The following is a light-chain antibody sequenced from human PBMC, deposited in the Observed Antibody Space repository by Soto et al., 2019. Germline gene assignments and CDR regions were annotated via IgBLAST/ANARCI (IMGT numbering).Light chain of an antibody. Sequence: EIVLTQSPGTLSLSPGERATLSCRASQSVSSSFLAWYQQKPGQAPRLLIFVASNRATGIPDRFSGSGSATDFTLTIGTLKPEECAVYYCQQYDSSPLTFGGGTKVESK. J-gene: IGKJ4*01. V-gene: IGKV3-20*01. CDR2: VAS. CDR1: QSVSSSF. CDR3: QQYDSSPLT.